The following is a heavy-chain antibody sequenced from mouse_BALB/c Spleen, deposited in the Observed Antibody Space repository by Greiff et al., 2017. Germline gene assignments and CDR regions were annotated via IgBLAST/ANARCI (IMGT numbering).Heavy chain of an antibody. V-gene: IGHV2-6-7*01. CDR1: GFSLTGYG. CDR3: ARDPYYYGSSYDAMDY. Sequence: QVQLKESGPGLVAPSQSLSITCTVSGFSLTGYGVNWVRQPPGKGLEWLGMIWGDGSTDYNSALKSRLSISKDNSKSQVFLKMNSLQTDDTARYYCARDPYYYGSSYDAMDYWGQGTSVTVSS. J-gene: IGHJ4*01. D-gene: IGHD1-1*01. CDR2: IWGDGST.